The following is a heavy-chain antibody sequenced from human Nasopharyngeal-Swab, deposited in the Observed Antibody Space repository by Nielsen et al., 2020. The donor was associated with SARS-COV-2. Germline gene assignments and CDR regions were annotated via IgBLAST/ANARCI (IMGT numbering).Heavy chain of an antibody. V-gene: IGHV3-30*03. Sequence: GGSLRLSCAVSGFTFNNYGMHWVRQAPGKGLEWVALISYEGSLKYYADSVKGRFTISRDSSKNTVYLQMNSLRPEDTAVYYCARRRPILPLGEFSSSFDSWGQGTLVTVSS. CDR1: GFTFNNYG. J-gene: IGHJ4*02. CDR3: ARRRPILPLGEFSSSFDS. CDR2: ISYEGSLK. D-gene: IGHD3-16*01.